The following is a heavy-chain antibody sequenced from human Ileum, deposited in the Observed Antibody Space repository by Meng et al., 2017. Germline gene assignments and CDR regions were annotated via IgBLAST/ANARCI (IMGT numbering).Heavy chain of an antibody. CDR1: GGSISSSCY. V-gene: IGHV4-4*02. D-gene: IGHD2-15*01. CDR3: VRHGGKYFDS. CDR2: IYLAGSP. Sequence: VQVPEAGPGLVGPSGTLSLTCTVSGGSISSSCYWSWVRQSPGKGLEWIGQIYLAGSPNYNPSLESRVTISVDKSKNQFSLRLTSVTAADTAIFYCVRHGGKYFDSWGQGTLVTVSS. J-gene: IGHJ4*02.